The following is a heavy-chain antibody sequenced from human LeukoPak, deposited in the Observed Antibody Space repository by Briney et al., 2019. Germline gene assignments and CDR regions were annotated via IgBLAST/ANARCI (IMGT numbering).Heavy chain of an antibody. CDR2: IRRKAYGGTT. Sequence: PGGSLRLSCTASGFTFGEYTMSWFRQAPGKRLEWVGFIRRKAYGGTTEYAASVKGRFTISTDDSKSIAYLQMNSLKTEDTAVYYCSREGEYHYYDSSGPLDYWGQGTLVTVSS. V-gene: IGHV3-49*03. D-gene: IGHD3-22*01. J-gene: IGHJ4*02. CDR1: GFTFGEYT. CDR3: SREGEYHYYDSSGPLDY.